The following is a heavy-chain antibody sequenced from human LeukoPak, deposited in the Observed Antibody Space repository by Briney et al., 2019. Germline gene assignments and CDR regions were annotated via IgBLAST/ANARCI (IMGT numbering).Heavy chain of an antibody. J-gene: IGHJ4*02. CDR1: GGSISSYY. V-gene: IGHV4-59*01. Sequence: SETLSLTCTVSGGSISSYYWSWVRQPPGKGMEWLGYIYYSGSTNYNPSLKSRVTISVDTSKNQFSLKLSSVTAADTAVYYCARTRGPCSGGSCYSIFDYWGQGTLVTVSS. CDR2: IYYSGST. CDR3: ARTRGPCSGGSCYSIFDY. D-gene: IGHD2-15*01.